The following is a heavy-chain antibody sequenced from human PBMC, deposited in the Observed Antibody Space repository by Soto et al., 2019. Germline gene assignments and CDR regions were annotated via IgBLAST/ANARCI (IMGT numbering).Heavy chain of an antibody. CDR2: INPSGGST. Sequence: GASVKVSCKASGYTFTSYYMHWVRQAPGQGLEWMGIINPSGGSTSYAQKFQGRVTMTRDTSTSTVYMELSSLRSEDTAVYYCAREVRHSSSSGNWFDPWGQGTLVTVSS. D-gene: IGHD6-6*01. J-gene: IGHJ5*02. CDR1: GYTFTSYY. V-gene: IGHV1-46*01. CDR3: AREVRHSSSSGNWFDP.